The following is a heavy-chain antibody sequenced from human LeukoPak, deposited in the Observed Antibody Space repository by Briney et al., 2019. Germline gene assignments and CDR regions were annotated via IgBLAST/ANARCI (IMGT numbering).Heavy chain of an antibody. CDR3: TTGAQLLSEFDY. V-gene: IGHV3-15*01. D-gene: IGHD2-2*01. Sequence: GALRLSCAASGFTFSSYAMSWVRQAPGKGLEWVGRIKSKTDGGTTDYAAPVKGRFTISRDDSKNTLYLQMNSLKTEDTAVYYCTTGAQLLSEFDYWGQGTLVTVSS. J-gene: IGHJ4*02. CDR1: GFTFSSYA. CDR2: IKSKTDGGTT.